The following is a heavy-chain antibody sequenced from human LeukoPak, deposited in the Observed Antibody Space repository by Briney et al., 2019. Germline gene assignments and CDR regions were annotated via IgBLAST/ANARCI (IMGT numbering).Heavy chain of an antibody. V-gene: IGHV1-8*01. Sequence: GASVRVSCTASRYTFTSYDINWVRQATGHGLEWMGWMNPNSGNTGYAQKFPGRVTMTRNTTISTAYTELSSLRSEDTAVYYCARGQTGYYYYAMDVWGQGATVTVSS. CDR1: RYTFTSYD. CDR3: ARGQTGYYYYAMDV. J-gene: IGHJ6*02. CDR2: MNPNSGNT.